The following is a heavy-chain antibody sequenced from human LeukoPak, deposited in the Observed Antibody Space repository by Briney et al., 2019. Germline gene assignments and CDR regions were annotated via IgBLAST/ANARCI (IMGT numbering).Heavy chain of an antibody. Sequence: SQTLSLTCAVSGGXISSGGYSWSWIRQPPGKGLEWIGSIYYSGSTYYNPSLKSRATISVDTSKNQFSLKLSSVTAADTAVYYCARHGRATGFDWFDPWGQGTLVTVSS. CDR2: IYYSGST. CDR1: GGXISSGGYS. D-gene: IGHD3-10*01. J-gene: IGHJ5*02. V-gene: IGHV4-30-2*03. CDR3: ARHGRATGFDWFDP.